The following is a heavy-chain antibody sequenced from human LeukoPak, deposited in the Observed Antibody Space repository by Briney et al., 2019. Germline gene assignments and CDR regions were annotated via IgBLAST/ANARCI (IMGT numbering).Heavy chain of an antibody. Sequence: ASVKVSCKASGYTFRSYEINWVRQAPGQGLEWVGWIHPNSGKTGYAQKFQGRVTMTTDTSTETAFMELSSQKFDDTAIFYCARGHYGGNRYFDIWGQGTLVTVSS. V-gene: IGHV1-8*01. J-gene: IGHJ4*02. D-gene: IGHD4-23*01. CDR2: IHPNSGKT. CDR1: GYTFRSYE. CDR3: ARGHYGGNRYFDI.